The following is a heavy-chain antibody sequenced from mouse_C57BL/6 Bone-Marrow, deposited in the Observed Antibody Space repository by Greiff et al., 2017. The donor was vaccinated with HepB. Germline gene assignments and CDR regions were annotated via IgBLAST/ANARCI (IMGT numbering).Heavy chain of an antibody. Sequence: QVQLQQPGAEFVKPGASVKLSCKASGYTFTSYWMQWVKQRPGQGLEWIGEIDPSDSYINYNQKFKGKATLTVDTSSSTAYMQLSRLTSEDSAVYYGARRASLLSWLAYWGQGTLVTVSA. J-gene: IGHJ3*01. CDR3: ARRASLLSWLAY. CDR2: IDPSDSYI. D-gene: IGHD3-1*01. V-gene: IGHV1-50*01. CDR1: GYTFTSYW.